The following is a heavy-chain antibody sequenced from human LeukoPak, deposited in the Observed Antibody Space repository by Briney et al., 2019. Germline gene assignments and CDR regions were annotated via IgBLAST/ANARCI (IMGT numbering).Heavy chain of an antibody. J-gene: IGHJ6*02. CDR3: ARFSGLAPGYYGMDV. CDR2: IYTSGST. Sequence: SETLSLTCTVSGGSISSGSYYWSWNRQPAGTGLEWIGRIYTSGSTNYNPSLKSRVTISVDTSKNQFSLKLSSVTAADTAVYYCARFSGLAPGYYGMDVWGQGTTVTVSS. D-gene: IGHD3-10*01. V-gene: IGHV4-61*02. CDR1: GGSISSGSYY.